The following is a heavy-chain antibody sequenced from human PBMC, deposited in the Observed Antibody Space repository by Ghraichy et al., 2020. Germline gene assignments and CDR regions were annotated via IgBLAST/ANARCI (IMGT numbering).Heavy chain of an antibody. J-gene: IGHJ5*02. CDR2: LYYSGST. V-gene: IGHV4-61*08. CDR1: GGSVSSGDYY. D-gene: IGHD4-17*01. CDR3: ARDGGDYGAYNWFDP. Sequence: SQTISLTCTVSGGSVSSGDYYWSWIRQPPGKGLEWIGYLYYSGSTNYNPSLKSRVSISVDTSKNQFSLKLSSVTAADTAVYYCARDGGDYGAYNWFDPWGQGTLVTVLS.